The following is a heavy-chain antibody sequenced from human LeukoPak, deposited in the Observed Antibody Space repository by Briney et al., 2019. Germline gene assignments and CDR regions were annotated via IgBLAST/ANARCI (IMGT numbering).Heavy chain of an antibody. CDR1: GFTFSTYE. Sequence: PGGSLRLSCAASGFTFSTYEMNWVRQAPGKGLEWVSYISSSSSTIYYADSVKGRFTISRDNAKNSLYLRMNSLRAEDTAVYYCARGIVEFDYWGQGTLVTVSS. J-gene: IGHJ4*02. CDR3: ARGIVEFDY. V-gene: IGHV3-48*03. CDR2: ISSSSSTI. D-gene: IGHD1-26*01.